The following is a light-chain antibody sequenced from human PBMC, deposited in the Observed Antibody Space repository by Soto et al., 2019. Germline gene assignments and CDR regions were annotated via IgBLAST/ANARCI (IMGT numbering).Light chain of an antibody. CDR1: QNISSN. CDR3: QQYNNWLWT. V-gene: IGKV3-15*01. CDR2: GAS. Sequence: EIVMTQSPATLSVSPGERATLSCRASQNISSNLAWYQQKPGQAPRLLIDGASTRATGIPARFSGSGSGTELTLTISSLQSEDFAVYYCQQYNNWLWTFGQGTKVEIK. J-gene: IGKJ1*01.